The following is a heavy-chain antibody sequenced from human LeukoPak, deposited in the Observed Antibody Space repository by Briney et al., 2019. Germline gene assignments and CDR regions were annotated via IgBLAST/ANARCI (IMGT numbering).Heavy chain of an antibody. D-gene: IGHD2-21*01. CDR3: ARDIATHDAFDI. V-gene: IGHV1-2*02. CDR2: INPNSGGT. CDR1: GYTFTGYY. Sequence: ASVKVTCKASGYTFTGYYMHWVRQAPGQGLEWMGWINPNSGGTNYAQKFQGRVTMTRDTSISTAYMELSRLRSDDTAVYYCARDIATHDAFDIWGQGTMVTVSS. J-gene: IGHJ3*02.